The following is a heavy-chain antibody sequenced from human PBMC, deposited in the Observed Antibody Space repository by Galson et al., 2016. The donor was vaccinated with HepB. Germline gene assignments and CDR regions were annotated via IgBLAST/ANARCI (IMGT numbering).Heavy chain of an antibody. CDR2: IWYDGGNK. CDR3: ARDIHRVHYWASGSHCPGEF. D-gene: IGHD3-10*01. J-gene: IGHJ4*02. V-gene: IGHV3-33*08. Sequence: LSLTCTVSGDSISSNSHFWGWIRQPPGKGLEWVAVIWYDGGNKFYAGSVQGRFTISRDNSKNTLHLQMNDLRAEDTAVYCCARDIHRVHYWASGSHCPGEFWGQGTLVTVSS. CDR1: GDSISSNSHF.